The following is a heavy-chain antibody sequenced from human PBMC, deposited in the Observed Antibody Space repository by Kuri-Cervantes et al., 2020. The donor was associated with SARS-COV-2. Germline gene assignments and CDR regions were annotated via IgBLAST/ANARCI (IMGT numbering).Heavy chain of an antibody. CDR1: GFTFSSYG. CDR2: IRYDGSNK. Sequence: LSLTCAASGFTFSSYGMHWVRQAPGKGLEWVAFIRYDGSNKYHADSVKGRFTISRDNSKNTLYLQMNSLRAEDTAVYYCARGFLEWLDYWGQGTLVTVSS. V-gene: IGHV3-30*02. J-gene: IGHJ4*02. CDR3: ARGFLEWLDY. D-gene: IGHD3-3*01.